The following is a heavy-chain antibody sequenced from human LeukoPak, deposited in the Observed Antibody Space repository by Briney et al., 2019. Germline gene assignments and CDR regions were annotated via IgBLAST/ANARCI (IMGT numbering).Heavy chain of an antibody. CDR1: GYTLTELS. CDR2: FDPEDGET. CDR3: ATAWRNSKYYYYGMDV. V-gene: IGHV1-24*01. Sequence: ASVKVSCKVSGYTLTELSMHWVRQAPGKGLEWMGGFDPEDGETIYAQKFQGRVTMTEDTSTDTAYVELSSLRSEDTAVYYCATAWRNSKYYYYGMDVWGQGTTVTVSS. D-gene: IGHD4-23*01. J-gene: IGHJ6*02.